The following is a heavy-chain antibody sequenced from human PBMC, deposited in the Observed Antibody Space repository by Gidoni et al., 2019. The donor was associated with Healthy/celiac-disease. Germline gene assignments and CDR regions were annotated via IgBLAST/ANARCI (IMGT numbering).Heavy chain of an antibody. CDR2: ISYDGSNK. CDR1: GFTFSSYG. CDR3: AKVLPAAATDAFDI. V-gene: IGHV3-30*18. Sequence: QVQLVESGGGVVQPGRSLRLSCAASGFTFSSYGMHWVRQAPGKGLEWVAVISYDGSNKYYADSVKGRFTISRDNSKNTLYLQMNSLRAEDTAVYYCAKVLPAAATDAFDIWGQGTMVTVSS. J-gene: IGHJ3*02. D-gene: IGHD2-15*01.